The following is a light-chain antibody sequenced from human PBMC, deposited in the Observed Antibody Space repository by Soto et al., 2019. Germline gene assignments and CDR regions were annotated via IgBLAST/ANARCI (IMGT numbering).Light chain of an antibody. J-gene: IGKJ4*01. V-gene: IGKV3-11*01. CDR1: QSVNIY. CDR2: DAS. CDR3: QQRSNWRVT. Sequence: EIVLTQSPATLSLSPGERATLSCRASQSVNIYLAWYQQKPGQAPRLLIYDASNRATGIPARLSGSGSGTDFSLTISSREPEDIAVYYCQQRSNWRVTFGGGTKVEIK.